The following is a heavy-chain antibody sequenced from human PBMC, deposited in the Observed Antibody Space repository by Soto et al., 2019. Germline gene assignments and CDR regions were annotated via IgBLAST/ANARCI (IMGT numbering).Heavy chain of an antibody. V-gene: IGHV1-18*01. CDR2: ISVYTGNT. Sequence: ASVKVSCKASGYTFTSYGISWVRQAPGQGLEWMGWISVYTGNTNYAQNLQGRVTMTTDTSTRTAYMELSSLRSEDTAVYYCARDRHSNSYYFDYWGQGTLVTVSS. D-gene: IGHD4-4*01. CDR1: GYTFTSYG. J-gene: IGHJ4*02. CDR3: ARDRHSNSYYFDY.